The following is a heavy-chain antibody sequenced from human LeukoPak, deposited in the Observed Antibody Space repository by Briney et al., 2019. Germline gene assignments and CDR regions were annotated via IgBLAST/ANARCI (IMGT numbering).Heavy chain of an antibody. J-gene: IGHJ6*03. CDR3: AKASEVADYYYYMDV. CDR2: ISYDGSNK. Sequence: PGRSLRLSCAASGFTFSSYAMHWVRQAPGKGLEWVAVISYDGSNKYYADSVKGRFTISRDNSKNTLYLQMNSLRAEDTAVYYCAKASEVADYYYYMDVWGKGTTVTVSS. D-gene: IGHD2-15*01. CDR1: GFTFSSYA. V-gene: IGHV3-30-3*01.